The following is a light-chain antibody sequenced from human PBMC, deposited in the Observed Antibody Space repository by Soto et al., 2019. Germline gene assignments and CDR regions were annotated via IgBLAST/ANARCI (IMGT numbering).Light chain of an antibody. J-gene: IGKJ5*01. Sequence: DIQMTQSPSSLSASVVDRVTITFHASQDIDKYLNWYQQKPGKAPKLLIDDVTNLETGVPSRFSGSGSGTHFTFTIGSLQPEDIATYYCQQYYDLPITFGQGTRLEIK. CDR2: DVT. CDR3: QQYYDLPIT. CDR1: QDIDKY. V-gene: IGKV1-33*01.